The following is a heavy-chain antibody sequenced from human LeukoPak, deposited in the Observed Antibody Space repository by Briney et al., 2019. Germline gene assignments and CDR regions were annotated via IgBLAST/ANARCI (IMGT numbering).Heavy chain of an antibody. J-gene: IGHJ4*02. V-gene: IGHV3-9*03. CDR2: ISWNSGSI. CDR1: GFTFDDYA. D-gene: IGHD1-26*01. Sequence: GGSLRLSCAASGFTFDDYAMHWVRQAPGKGLEWVSGISWNSGSIGYADSVKGRFTISRDNAKNSLYLQMNSLRAEDMALYYCAKALSGSYGFDYWGQGTLVTVSS. CDR3: AKALSGSYGFDY.